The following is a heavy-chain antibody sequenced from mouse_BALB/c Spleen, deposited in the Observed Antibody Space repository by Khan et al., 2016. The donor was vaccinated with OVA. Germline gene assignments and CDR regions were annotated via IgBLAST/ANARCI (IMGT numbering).Heavy chain of an antibody. V-gene: IGHV9-3-1*01. CDR2: INTFTGEP. CDR3: ARPTYFSYGLDH. J-gene: IGHJ4*01. CDR1: GYTFTNYG. Sequence: QIQLVQSGPEMKKPGETVKISCKASGYTFTNYGMNWVKQSPGKALKWMGWINTFTGEPTYADDFKGRFAFSLETSASTASLQINNLKNEDTATYFCARPTYFSYGLDHWGQGTSVTVSS. D-gene: IGHD2-10*01.